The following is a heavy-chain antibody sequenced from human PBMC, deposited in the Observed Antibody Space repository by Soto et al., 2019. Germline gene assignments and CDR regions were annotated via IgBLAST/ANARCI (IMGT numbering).Heavy chain of an antibody. CDR1: GGSISNYF. CDR3: ARGGQDFWSGPFDY. J-gene: IGHJ4*02. CDR2: IDNSGST. V-gene: IGHV4-4*07. D-gene: IGHD3-3*01. Sequence: SETLSLTCTVSGGSISNYFCNWIREPAGKGLEWIGRIDNSGSTNYNPSLKSRITMSADTSRNQFSLKLNSVTAADTAVYYCARGGQDFWSGPFDYWGQGALVTVSS.